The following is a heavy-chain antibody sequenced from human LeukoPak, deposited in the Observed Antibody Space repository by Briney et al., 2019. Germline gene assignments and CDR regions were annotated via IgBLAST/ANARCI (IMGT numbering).Heavy chain of an antibody. Sequence: SETLSLTCTVSGGSISSYYWSWIRQPPGKGLEWIGYIYYSGSTYYNPSLKSRVTISVDTSKNQFSLKLSSVTAADTAVYYCARETSPYYDSSGYYYQNWFDPWGQGTLVTVSS. CDR1: GGSISSYY. J-gene: IGHJ5*02. V-gene: IGHV4-59*12. CDR2: IYYSGST. D-gene: IGHD3-22*01. CDR3: ARETSPYYDSSGYYYQNWFDP.